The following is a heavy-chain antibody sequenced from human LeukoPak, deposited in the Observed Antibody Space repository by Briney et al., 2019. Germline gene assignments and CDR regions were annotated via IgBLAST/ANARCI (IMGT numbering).Heavy chain of an antibody. CDR2: ISSTKSTI. CDR3: ARVPRYSNYHG. CDR1: GFIFSAYS. V-gene: IGHV3-48*01. J-gene: IGHJ4*02. D-gene: IGHD4-11*01. Sequence: GGSLRLSCAASGFIFSAYSMTWVRQAPGRGLECISYISSTKSTINYADSVKGRFTISRDNVKNSLYLQINSLRAEDTAVYYCARVPRYSNYHGWGQGTLVTVSS.